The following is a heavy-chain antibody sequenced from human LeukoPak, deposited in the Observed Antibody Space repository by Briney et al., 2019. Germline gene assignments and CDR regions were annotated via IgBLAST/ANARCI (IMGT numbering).Heavy chain of an antibody. CDR1: GFTFSSYA. Sequence: PGRSLRLSCAASGFTFSSYAMLWVRQAPGKGLERVAAISYDGSNKYYADSVKGRFTISRDNSKNTLYLQMNSLRAEDTAVYYCARGGYTTGFDYWGQGTLVTVSS. CDR2: ISYDGSNK. V-gene: IGHV3-30-3*01. CDR3: ARGGYTTGFDY. D-gene: IGHD6-13*01. J-gene: IGHJ4*02.